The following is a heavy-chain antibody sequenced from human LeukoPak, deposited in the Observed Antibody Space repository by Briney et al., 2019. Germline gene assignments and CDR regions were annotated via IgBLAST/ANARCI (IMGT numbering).Heavy chain of an antibody. CDR2: ISHDGSNK. V-gene: IGHV3-30*18. CDR1: GFTFSSYG. J-gene: IGHJ4*02. CDR3: AEENYYDSSAYPDN. Sequence: GGSLRLSCAASGFTFSSYGMHWVRQAPGKGLEWVAVISHDGSNKYYADSVKGRFTISRDNSKDTLYLQMNSLRAEDTAVYYCAEENYYDSSAYPDNWGQGTLVTVSS. D-gene: IGHD3-22*01.